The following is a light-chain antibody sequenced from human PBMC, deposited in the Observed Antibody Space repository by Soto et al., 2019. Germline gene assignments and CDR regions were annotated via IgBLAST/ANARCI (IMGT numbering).Light chain of an antibody. CDR3: HQYNNWPQT. J-gene: IGKJ1*01. Sequence: EIVMTQSPTTLSVSPGERATLSCRASQSVDSNLAWYQQKPGQGPRLLIHGASTRATGIPARFSGSRSGTEFTLTISNLQSEDFAVYYCHQYNNWPQTFGQGTKVEIK. CDR1: QSVDSN. V-gene: IGKV3D-15*01. CDR2: GAS.